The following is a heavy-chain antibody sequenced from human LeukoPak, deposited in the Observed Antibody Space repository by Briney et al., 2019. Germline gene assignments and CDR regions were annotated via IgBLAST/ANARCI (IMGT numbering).Heavy chain of an antibody. CDR2: ISYDGSNK. D-gene: IGHD6-13*01. Sequence: GGSLRLSCAASGFTFSSYAMHWVRQAPGKGLEWVAVISYDGSNKYYADSVKGRFTISRDNPKNTLYLQMNSLRAEDTAVYYCARDAQQLGYFDYWGRGTLVTVSS. J-gene: IGHJ4*02. V-gene: IGHV3-30-3*01. CDR3: ARDAQQLGYFDY. CDR1: GFTFSSYA.